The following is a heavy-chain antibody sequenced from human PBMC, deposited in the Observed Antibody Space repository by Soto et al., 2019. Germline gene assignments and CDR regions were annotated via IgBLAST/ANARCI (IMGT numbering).Heavy chain of an antibody. CDR1: GLIFSNYA. CDR2: ISGSGGSP. CDR3: AREGDITAAFDY. J-gene: IGHJ4*02. Sequence: EVQVLESGGVLVQPGGSLRLSCVAPGLIFSNYAMSLVRQAPGTGLEWVSGISGSGGSPHYADSAKGRFTISRDNSQNTLFLQMNTLRAEDTAVYYCAREGDITAAFDYWGQGTLVTVSS. D-gene: IGHD6-13*01. V-gene: IGHV3-23*01.